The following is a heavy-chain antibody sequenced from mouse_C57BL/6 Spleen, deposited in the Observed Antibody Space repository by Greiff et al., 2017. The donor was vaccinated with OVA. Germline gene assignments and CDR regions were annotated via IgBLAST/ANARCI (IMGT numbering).Heavy chain of an antibody. CDR2: ISYSGST. V-gene: IGHV3-1*01. Sequence: DVQLQESGPGMVKPSQSLSLTCTVTGYSITSGYDWHWIRHFPGNKLEWMGYISYSGSTNYNPSLKSRISITHDTSKNHFFLKLNSVTTEDTATYYCARRTLYYGNLYAMDYWGQGTSVTVSS. CDR1: GYSITSGYD. J-gene: IGHJ4*01. D-gene: IGHD2-1*01. CDR3: ARRTLYYGNLYAMDY.